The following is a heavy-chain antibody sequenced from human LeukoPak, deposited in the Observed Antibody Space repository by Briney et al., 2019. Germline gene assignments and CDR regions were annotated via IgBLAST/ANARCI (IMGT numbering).Heavy chain of an antibody. CDR2: IYHSGST. Sequence: SETLSLTCTVSGGSISSGGYYWSWIRQPPGKGLEWIGYIYHSGSTYYNPSLKSRVTISVDRSKNQFSLKLSSVTAADTAVYYCARVCGYSYGYPVAFDYWGQGTLDTVSS. V-gene: IGHV4-30-2*01. CDR1: GGSISSGGYY. J-gene: IGHJ4*02. D-gene: IGHD5-18*01. CDR3: ARVCGYSYGYPVAFDY.